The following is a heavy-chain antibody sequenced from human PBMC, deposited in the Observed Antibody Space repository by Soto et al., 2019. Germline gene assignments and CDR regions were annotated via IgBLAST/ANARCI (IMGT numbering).Heavy chain of an antibody. CDR1: GGSISSGDYY. J-gene: IGHJ3*02. CDR3: ARNDYVWGSYRPHGVFDT. V-gene: IGHV4-30-4*01. D-gene: IGHD3-16*02. CDR2: IYYSGST. Sequence: PSETLSLTCTVSGGSISSGDYYWSWIRQPPGKGLEWIGYIYYSGSTYYNPSLKSRVTISVDTSKNQFSLKLSSVTAADTAVYYWARNDYVWGSYRPHGVFDTGGQGT.